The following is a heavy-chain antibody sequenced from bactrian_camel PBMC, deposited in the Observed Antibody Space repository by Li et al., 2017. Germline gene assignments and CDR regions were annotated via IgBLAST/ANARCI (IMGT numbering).Heavy chain of an antibody. CDR3: AAGQGGYGNEWCRDVRNYAY. CDR2: IYTAGGST. V-gene: IGHV3-2*01. CDR1: GLTFSNWG. J-gene: IGHJ4*01. Sequence: HVQLVESGGDLVQPGGSLRLSCIVSGLTFSNWGMAWVRQVPGKGLEWVASIYTAGGSTYYADSVKGRFTISKDNAENTLYLQMNSLKPEDTAVYYCAAGQGGYGNEWCRDVRNYAYWGQGTQVTVS. D-gene: IGHD6*01.